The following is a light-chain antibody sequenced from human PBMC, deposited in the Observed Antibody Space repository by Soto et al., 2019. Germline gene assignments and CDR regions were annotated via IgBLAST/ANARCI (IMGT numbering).Light chain of an antibody. CDR2: GAS. J-gene: IGKJ3*01. Sequence: EIVLTQSPGTLSLSPGERATLSCRASQSVSSSDLAWYQQKPGQAPRLLIYGASSRATGIPDRFSGSGSGTDFTLTIGRLEPADFAVYYCQQYGSSPFTFGPGTKVDIK. CDR1: QSVSSSD. V-gene: IGKV3-20*01. CDR3: QQYGSSPFT.